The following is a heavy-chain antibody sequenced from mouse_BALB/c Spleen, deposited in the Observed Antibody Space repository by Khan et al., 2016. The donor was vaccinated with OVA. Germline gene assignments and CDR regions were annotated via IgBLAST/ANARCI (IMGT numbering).Heavy chain of an antibody. CDR1: GYTFTRYW. CDR2: IYPGDGDT. V-gene: IGHV1-87*01. J-gene: IGHJ2*01. D-gene: IGHD1-1*02. CDR3: ASHYAHYFDY. Sequence: QVQLKQSGAELARPGASVKLSCKASGYTFTRYWMLWVKQRPGQGLEWIGAIYPGDGDTRYTQKFKGKATLTADKSSSTAYMQLSSLASEDSAVYYCASHYAHYFDYWGQGTTLTVSS.